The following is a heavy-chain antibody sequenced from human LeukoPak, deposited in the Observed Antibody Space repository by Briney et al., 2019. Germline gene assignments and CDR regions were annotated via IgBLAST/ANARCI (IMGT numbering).Heavy chain of an antibody. CDR1: GGTFSSYA. D-gene: IGHD3-22*01. Sequence: GASVKVSCKASGGTFSSYAISWVRQAPGQGLEWMGGIIPIFGTASYAQKFQGRVTITADESTSTAYMELSSLRSEDTAVYYCARGAYYDSSGYYSPFDYWGQGTLVTVSS. J-gene: IGHJ4*02. V-gene: IGHV1-69*13. CDR3: ARGAYYDSSGYYSPFDY. CDR2: IIPIFGTA.